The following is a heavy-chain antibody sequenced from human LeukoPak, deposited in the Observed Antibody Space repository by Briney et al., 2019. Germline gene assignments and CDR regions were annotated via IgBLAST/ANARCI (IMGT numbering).Heavy chain of an antibody. V-gene: IGHV3-23*01. CDR1: GFTFSNYA. J-gene: IGHJ5*02. CDR3: AKDIDFWSGPGDNWFDP. Sequence: GGSLRLSCAASGFTFSNYAMSWVRQAPGKGLKWVSGISGSGGSTNYADSVKGRFTISRDNSKNTLDLQMNSLRAEDTAVYYCAKDIDFWSGPGDNWFDPWGQGTLVTVSS. D-gene: IGHD3-3*01. CDR2: ISGSGGST.